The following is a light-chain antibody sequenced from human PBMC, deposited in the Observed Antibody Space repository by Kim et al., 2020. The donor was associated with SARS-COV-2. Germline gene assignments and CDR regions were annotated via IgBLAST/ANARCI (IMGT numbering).Light chain of an antibody. J-gene: IGKJ2*01. Sequence: LSRGDRAPLSCRASQSVASNHVAWFQQKPGPAPRLLIYGTSSRAPAIPDRFSASGSGTDFTLTISRLEPEDFAIYYCQQYDRPPYTFGQGTKLEI. CDR2: GTS. V-gene: IGKV3-20*01. CDR3: QQYDRPPYT. CDR1: QSVASNH.